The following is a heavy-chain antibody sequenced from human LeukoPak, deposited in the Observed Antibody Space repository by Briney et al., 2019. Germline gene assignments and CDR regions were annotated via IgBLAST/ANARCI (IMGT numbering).Heavy chain of an antibody. Sequence: PSQTLSLTCTVSGNSISSGDYYWSWIRQPPGKGLEWIGEINHSGSTNYNPSLKSRVTISVDTSKNQFSLKLSSVTAADTAVYYCARGRGDYVWGSYRSSGAFDIWGQGTMVTVSS. CDR3: ARGRGDYVWGSYRSSGAFDI. V-gene: IGHV4-30-4*08. J-gene: IGHJ3*02. D-gene: IGHD3-16*02. CDR2: INHSGST. CDR1: GNSISSGDYY.